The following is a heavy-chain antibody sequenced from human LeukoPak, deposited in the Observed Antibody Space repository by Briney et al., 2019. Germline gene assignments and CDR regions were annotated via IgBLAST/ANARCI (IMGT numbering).Heavy chain of an antibody. J-gene: IGHJ4*02. D-gene: IGHD1-26*01. V-gene: IGHV1-58*01. CDR3: AAEVDSGSYMAY. CDR1: VFTFSISA. CDR2: IVVGSGNT. Sequence: ASVTVSCTSSVFTFSISALQWVRQARGQSLEWIGWIVVGSGNTNYAQKFQERVTITRDMSTRTAYMELSSLRSEDTAVYYCAAEVDSGSYMAYWGQGTLVTVSS.